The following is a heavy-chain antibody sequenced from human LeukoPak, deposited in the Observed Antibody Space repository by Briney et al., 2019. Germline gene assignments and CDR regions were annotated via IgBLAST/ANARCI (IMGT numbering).Heavy chain of an antibody. V-gene: IGHV1-24*01. J-gene: IGHJ6*02. Sequence: GASVKVSCKASGYTFTGYYMHWVRQAPGQGLEWMGGFDPEDGETIYAQKFQGRVTMTEDTSTDTAYMELSSLRSEDTAVYYCATGYCSGGSCYDSAVYGMDVWGQGTTVTVSS. CDR1: GYTFTGYY. D-gene: IGHD2-15*01. CDR2: FDPEDGET. CDR3: ATGYCSGGSCYDSAVYGMDV.